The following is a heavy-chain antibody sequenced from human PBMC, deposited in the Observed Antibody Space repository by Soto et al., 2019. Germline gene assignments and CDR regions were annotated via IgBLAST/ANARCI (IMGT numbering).Heavy chain of an antibody. J-gene: IGHJ1*01. CDR1: GFTFGSYS. D-gene: IGHD6-19*01. CDR2: ISSSSSTI. Sequence: GGSLRLSCAVSGFTFGSYSMNWVRQAPGKGLEWVSYISSSSSTIYYADTVKGRFTISRDNAKNSLYLQMNSLRAEDTAVYYCAWLAAEYFQHWGQGTLVTVSS. CDR3: AWLAAEYFQH. V-gene: IGHV3-48*01.